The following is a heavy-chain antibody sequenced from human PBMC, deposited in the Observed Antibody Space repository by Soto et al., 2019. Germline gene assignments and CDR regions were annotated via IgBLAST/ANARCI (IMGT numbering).Heavy chain of an antibody. CDR3: ARPPGYISDWYYFDL. CDR2: YDLEKGET. V-gene: IGHV1-24*01. J-gene: IGHJ4*02. CDR1: GYSLTELS. Sequence: ASVKVSCKVSGYSLTELSIHWVRQAPGEGLEWMGGYDLEKGETIYAQKFQGRVTITADKSTSTAYMELSSLMSEDTAVYYCARPPGYISDWYYFDLWGQGTQVTVSS. D-gene: IGHD3-9*01.